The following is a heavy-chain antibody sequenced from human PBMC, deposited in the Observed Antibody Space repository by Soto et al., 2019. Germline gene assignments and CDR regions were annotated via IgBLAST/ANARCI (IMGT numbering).Heavy chain of an antibody. CDR1: GYTFTSYY. CDR2: IIPIFGTT. CDR3: ARAQGSGYGHNWFDP. V-gene: IGHV1-69*06. J-gene: IGHJ5*02. D-gene: IGHD5-12*01. Sequence: GASVKLSCKACGYTFTSYYMHCVRQAPGQGLEWMGGIIPIFGTTNYAQKFQGRVIITADKSASTAYMDLSSLRSEDTAVYFCARAQGSGYGHNWFDPWGQGTPVTVSS.